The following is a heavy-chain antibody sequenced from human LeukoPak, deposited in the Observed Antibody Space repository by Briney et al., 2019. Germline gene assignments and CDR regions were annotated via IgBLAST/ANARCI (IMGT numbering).Heavy chain of an antibody. CDR2: ISSSSSYI. CDR3: ARDRWGIVVVPAATHYYYYGMDV. J-gene: IGHJ6*02. D-gene: IGHD2-2*01. V-gene: IGHV3-21*01. CDR1: GFTFSSYS. Sequence: GGSLRLSCAASGFTFSSYSMNWVRQAPGKGLGWVSSISSSSSYIYYADSVKGRFTISRDNVKNSLYLQMNSLRAEDTAVYYCARDRWGIVVVPAATHYYYYGMDVWGQGTTVTVSS.